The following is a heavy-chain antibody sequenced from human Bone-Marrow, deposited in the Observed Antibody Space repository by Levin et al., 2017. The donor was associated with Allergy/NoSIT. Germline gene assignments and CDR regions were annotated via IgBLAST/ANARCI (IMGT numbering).Heavy chain of an antibody. J-gene: IGHJ6*02. CDR1: GFTFSSYS. Sequence: GESLKISCAASGFTFSSYSMNWVRQAPGKGLEWVSYISSSSRYIYFADSVKGRFTISRHNAKNSLYLQMNSLRAEDTAVYYCARDQRMDDILTAWAPSLIYGMDVWGQGSTVTVSS. CDR2: ISSSSRYI. V-gene: IGHV3-21*01. D-gene: IGHD3-9*01. CDR3: ARDQRMDDILTAWAPSLIYGMDV.